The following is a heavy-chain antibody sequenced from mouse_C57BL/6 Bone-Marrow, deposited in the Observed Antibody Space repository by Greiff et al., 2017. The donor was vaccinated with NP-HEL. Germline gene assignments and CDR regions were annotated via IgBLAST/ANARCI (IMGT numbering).Heavy chain of an antibody. J-gene: IGHJ3*01. CDR2: SRNKANDYTT. Sequence: EVNLVESGGGLVQSGRSLRLSCATSGFTFSDFYMEWVRQAPGKGLEWIAASRNKANDYTTEYSASVKGRFIVSRDTSQSILYLQMNALRAEDTAIYYCARDDDYDLFAYWGQGTLVTVSA. CDR3: ARDDDYDLFAY. V-gene: IGHV7-1*01. D-gene: IGHD2-4*01. CDR1: GFTFSDFY.